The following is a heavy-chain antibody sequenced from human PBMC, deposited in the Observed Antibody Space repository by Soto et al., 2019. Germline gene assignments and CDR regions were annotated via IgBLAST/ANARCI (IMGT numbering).Heavy chain of an antibody. D-gene: IGHD2-15*01. CDR1: GYSFTSYD. CDR3: ARGRRSGGSCYLY. V-gene: IGHV1-8*01. CDR2: MNPNSGNT. Sequence: VASVKVSCKASGYSFTSYDINWVRQATGQGLEWMGWMNPNSGNTGYAQKFQGRVTMTRNTSISTAYMELTSLRSDDTAVYYCARGRRSGGSCYLYWGQGTLVTVSS. J-gene: IGHJ4*02.